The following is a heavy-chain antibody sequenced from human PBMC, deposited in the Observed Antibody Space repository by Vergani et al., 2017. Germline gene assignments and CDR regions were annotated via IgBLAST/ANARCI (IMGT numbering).Heavy chain of an antibody. CDR1: GFTFSSYW. CDR3: ARDPTDDFWSGYLI. Sequence: EVQLVESGGGLVQPGGSLRLSCAASGFTFSSYWMHWVRQAPGKGLVWVLRMNSDGSSTSYADSVKGRFTISRDNAKNTLYLQMNSLRAEDTAVYYCARDPTDDFWSGYLIWGQGTMVTVSS. D-gene: IGHD3-3*01. J-gene: IGHJ3*02. V-gene: IGHV3-74*01. CDR2: MNSDGSST.